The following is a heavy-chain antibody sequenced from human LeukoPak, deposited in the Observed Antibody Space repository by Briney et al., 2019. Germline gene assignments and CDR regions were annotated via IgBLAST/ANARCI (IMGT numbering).Heavy chain of an antibody. J-gene: IGHJ5*02. V-gene: IGHV4-39*01. Sequence: SETLSLTCTVSGGSISSSRYYWGWIRQPPGKGLEWIGSIYYDGSTYQNPNPSLTSLFTISVDTSRNQFSLKLSSVTAADTAVYFRARDAGYDSYNRFDPWGQGILITVSS. CDR1: GGSISSSRYY. CDR2: IYYDGST. D-gene: IGHD5-12*01. CDR3: ARDAGYDSYNRFDP.